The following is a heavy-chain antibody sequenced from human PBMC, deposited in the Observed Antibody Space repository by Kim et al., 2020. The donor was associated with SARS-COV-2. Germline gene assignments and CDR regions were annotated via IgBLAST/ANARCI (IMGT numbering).Heavy chain of an antibody. D-gene: IGHD5-18*01. J-gene: IGHJ4*02. CDR1: GASIGSDY. V-gene: IGHV4-59*01. Sequence: SETLSLTCTVSGASIGSDYWSWIRQPPGKGLEWIAFIHYSGRTNYNPSLKSRVNISINTSKNQYSLKLNSATAADTAIYYCARGGDSSKYFDSWCQGTLV. CDR3: ARGGDSSKYFDS. CDR2: IHYSGRT.